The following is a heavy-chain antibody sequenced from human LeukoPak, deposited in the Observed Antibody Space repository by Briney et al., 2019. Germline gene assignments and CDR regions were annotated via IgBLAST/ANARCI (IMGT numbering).Heavy chain of an antibody. V-gene: IGHV3-23*01. J-gene: IGHJ6*02. CDR1: GFTFSGYA. CDR2: MSGSGDST. Sequence: GGSLRLSCAASGFTFSGYAMSWVRQAPGKGLEWVSTMSGSGDSTYYADSVKGRFTISRDNSRNTLYLQMNSLRAEDTAVYYCAKTGAAPRDYYYGMDVWGQGTTVTVSS. CDR3: AKTGAAPRDYYYGMDV. D-gene: IGHD6-13*01.